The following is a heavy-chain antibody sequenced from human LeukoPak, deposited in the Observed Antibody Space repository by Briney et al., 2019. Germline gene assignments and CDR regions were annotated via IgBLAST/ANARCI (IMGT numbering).Heavy chain of an antibody. Sequence: GGSLRLSCAASGFTFSSYAMHWVRQAPGKGLEYVSAISSNGGSTYYANSVKGRFTISRDNSKNTLYLQMGSLRAEDMAVYYCARVSRGQWIDYWGQGTLVTVSS. CDR1: GFTFSSYA. V-gene: IGHV3-64*01. J-gene: IGHJ4*02. CDR3: ARVSRGQWIDY. D-gene: IGHD6-19*01. CDR2: ISSNGGST.